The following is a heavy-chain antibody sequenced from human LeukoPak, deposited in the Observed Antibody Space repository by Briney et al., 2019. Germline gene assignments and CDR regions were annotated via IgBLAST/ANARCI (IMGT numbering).Heavy chain of an antibody. CDR1: GGSISSYY. V-gene: IGHV4-4*07. CDR3: ARGPLVGAVYYFDY. Sequence: SETLSLTCTVSGGSISSYYWSWIRQPAGKGLEWIGRIYTSGSTNYNPSLKSRVTMSVDTSKNQFSLKLSSVTAADMAVYYCARGPLVGAVYYFDYWGQGTLVTVSS. J-gene: IGHJ4*02. CDR2: IYTSGST.